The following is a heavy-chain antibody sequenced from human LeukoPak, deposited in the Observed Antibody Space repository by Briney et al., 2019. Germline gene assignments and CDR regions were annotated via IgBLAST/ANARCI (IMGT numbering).Heavy chain of an antibody. Sequence: ASVKVSCKASGYTFTGYYMHWVRQAPGQGLEWMGWINPNSGGTNYAQKFQGRVTMTRDTSISTAYMELSRLRSDDTAVYYCARDFEAPAGMRMSNWFDPWGQGTLVTVSS. V-gene: IGHV1-2*02. CDR2: INPNSGGT. J-gene: IGHJ5*02. CDR1: GYTFTGYY. D-gene: IGHD2-2*01. CDR3: ARDFEAPAGMRMSNWFDP.